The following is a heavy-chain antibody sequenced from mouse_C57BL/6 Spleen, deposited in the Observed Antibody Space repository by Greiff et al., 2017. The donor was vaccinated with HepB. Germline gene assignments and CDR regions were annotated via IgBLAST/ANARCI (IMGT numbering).Heavy chain of an antibody. V-gene: IGHV1-69*01. CDR3: ARVWYYGSIPFDY. J-gene: IGHJ2*01. CDR2: IDPSDSYT. D-gene: IGHD1-1*01. CDR1: GYTFTSYW. Sequence: QVQLQQPGAELVMPGASVKLSCKASGYTFTSYWMHWVKQRPGQGLEWIGVIDPSDSYTNYNQKFKGKSTLTVDKSSSTAYMQLSSLTSEDSAVYNGARVWYYGSIPFDYWGQGTTLTVSS.